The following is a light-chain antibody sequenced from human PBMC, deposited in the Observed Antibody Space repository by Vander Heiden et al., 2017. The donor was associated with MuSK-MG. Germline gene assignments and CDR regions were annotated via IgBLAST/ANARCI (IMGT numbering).Light chain of an antibody. CDR1: QSVNTF. J-gene: IGKJ5*01. V-gene: IGKV3-11*01. CDR3: QQRSNWPPFT. CDR2: DAS. Sequence: VMTQSPRTLSLSPGDRATLSCRARQSVNTFLDWYQQRPGQAPRLLIHDASKRATGIPASFSGSGSGTDFTLTISSLEPEDFAVDFCQQRSNWPPFTFGQGTRLETK.